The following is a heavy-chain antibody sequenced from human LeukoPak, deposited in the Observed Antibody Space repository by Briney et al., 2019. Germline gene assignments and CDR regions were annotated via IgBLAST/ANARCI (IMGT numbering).Heavy chain of an antibody. CDR1: GGSISSYY. Sequence: SETLSLTCTVSGGSISSYYWSWIRQPPGKGLEWIGYMYYSGSTNYNPSLTSRVTISVDTSKKQFSLRLSSVTAADTAVYYCARTRAYCSSDDCYGSPGYYHYGMDVWGQGTTVTVSS. D-gene: IGHD2-2*01. J-gene: IGHJ6*02. V-gene: IGHV4-59*12. CDR2: MYYSGST. CDR3: ARTRAYCSSDDCYGSPGYYHYGMDV.